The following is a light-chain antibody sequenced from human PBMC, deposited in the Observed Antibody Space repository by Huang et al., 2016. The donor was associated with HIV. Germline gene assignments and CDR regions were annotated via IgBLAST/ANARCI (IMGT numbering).Light chain of an antibody. CDR2: DAS. CDR3: QQRSNWPPLT. CDR1: QSVSSY. J-gene: IGKJ4*01. Sequence: EIVLTQSPANLSLSPGERATLSCRASQSVSSYLAWYQQKPGQAPRLLIYDASNRATGIPARFSGSGSGTDFTLTISSLEPEDFAVYYCQQRSNWPPLTFGRGTKVEIK. V-gene: IGKV3-11*01.